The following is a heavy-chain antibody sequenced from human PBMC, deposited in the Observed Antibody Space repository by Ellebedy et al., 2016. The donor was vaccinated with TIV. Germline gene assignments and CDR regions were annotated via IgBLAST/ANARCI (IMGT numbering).Heavy chain of an antibody. D-gene: IGHD1-1*01. J-gene: IGHJ4*02. CDR3: FETGTPGRH. CDR2: INSDGSST. Sequence: GESLKISCAASGFTFSSYWMHWVRQAPGKGLVWVSRINSDGSSTSYADSVKGRFTISRDNAKNTLYLQMNSLKTEDTAVYYCFETGTPGRHWGQGTLVTVSS. CDR1: GFTFSSYW. V-gene: IGHV3-74*01.